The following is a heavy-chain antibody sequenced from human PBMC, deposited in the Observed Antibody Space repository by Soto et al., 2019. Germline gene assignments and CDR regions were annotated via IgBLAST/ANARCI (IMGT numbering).Heavy chain of an antibody. D-gene: IGHD2-2*01. CDR1: GFTFSSYA. V-gene: IGHV3-23*01. CDR3: ARQTVVPAYRVNCFDY. J-gene: IGHJ4*02. CDR2: IATSGAT. Sequence: EVQLLESGGGLVQPGGSLRLSCAASGFTFSSYAMSWVRQTPGKGLEWVSSIATSGATFYPDSVKGRFTISRDNSKNTLLLQMSSLRDEDTALYYCARQTVVPAYRVNCFDYWGQGTLVTVSS.